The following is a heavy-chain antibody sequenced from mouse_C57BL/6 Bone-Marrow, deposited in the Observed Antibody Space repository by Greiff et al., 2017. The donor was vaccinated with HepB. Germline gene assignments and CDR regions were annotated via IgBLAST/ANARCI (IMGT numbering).Heavy chain of an antibody. Sequence: EVKLVDSGEGLVKPGGSLKLSCAASGFTFSSYAMSWVRQTPEKRLEWVAYISSGGDYIYYADTVKGRFTISRDNARNTLYLQMSSLKSEDTAMYYCTRDHYGSWYFDVWGTGTTVTVSS. CDR1: GFTFSSYA. J-gene: IGHJ1*03. V-gene: IGHV5-9-1*02. D-gene: IGHD1-1*01. CDR3: TRDHYGSWYFDV. CDR2: ISSGGDYI.